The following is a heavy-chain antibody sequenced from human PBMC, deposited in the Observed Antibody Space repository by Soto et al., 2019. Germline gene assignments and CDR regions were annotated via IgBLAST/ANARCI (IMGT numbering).Heavy chain of an antibody. J-gene: IGHJ4*02. Sequence: QVQLQESGPGLVKPSETLSLTCTVSGGSISSYYWSWIRQPPGKGLEWIGYIYYSGSTNYNPSLKSRVTISVDTSKNQFSLKLSSVTAADTAVYYCARGRPHFAYWGQGTLVTVSS. CDR3: ARGRPHFAY. CDR2: IYYSGST. V-gene: IGHV4-59*01. CDR1: GGSISSYY.